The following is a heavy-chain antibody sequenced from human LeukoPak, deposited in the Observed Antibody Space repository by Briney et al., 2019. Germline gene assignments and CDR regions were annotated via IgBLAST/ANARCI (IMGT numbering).Heavy chain of an antibody. CDR1: GFTFSSYA. CDR3: AKGPWGTLFNWFDP. Sequence: GGSLRLSCAASGFTFSSYAMHWVRQAPGKGLEWVAVISYDGSNKYYADSVKGRFTISRDNSKNTLYLQMNSLRAEDTAVYYCAKGPWGTLFNWFDPWGQGTLVTVSS. V-gene: IGHV3-30-3*01. D-gene: IGHD2-8*01. CDR2: ISYDGSNK. J-gene: IGHJ5*02.